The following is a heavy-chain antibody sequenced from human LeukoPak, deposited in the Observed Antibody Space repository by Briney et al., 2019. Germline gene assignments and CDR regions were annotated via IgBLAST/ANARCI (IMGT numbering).Heavy chain of an antibody. Sequence: GGSLRLSCAASGFTFSSYEMNWVRQAPGKGLEWVSYISSSGSTIYYADSVKGRFTISRDNAKNSLYLQMNSLRAEDTAVYYCARGVGGIVVVVAAIRGFDYWGQATLVTVSS. CDR2: ISSSGSTI. D-gene: IGHD2-15*01. CDR1: GFTFSSYE. V-gene: IGHV3-48*03. CDR3: ARGVGGIVVVVAAIRGFDY. J-gene: IGHJ4*02.